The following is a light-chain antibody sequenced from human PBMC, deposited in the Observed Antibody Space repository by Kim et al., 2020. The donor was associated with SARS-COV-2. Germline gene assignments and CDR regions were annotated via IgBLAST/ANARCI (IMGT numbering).Light chain of an antibody. CDR1: NIGSKS. Sequence: SYELTQPPSVSVAPGKTARITCGGNNIGSKSVHWYQQKPGQAPVLVIYYDSNRPSGIPERFSGSNSGNTATLTISRVEAGDEADYYCKVWDSSSGHYVFGNGTKFTVL. CDR3: KVWDSSSGHYV. CDR2: YDS. J-gene: IGLJ1*01. V-gene: IGLV3-21*04.